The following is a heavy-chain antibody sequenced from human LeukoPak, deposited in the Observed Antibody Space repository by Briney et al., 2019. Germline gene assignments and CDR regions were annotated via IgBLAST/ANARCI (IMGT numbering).Heavy chain of an antibody. CDR3: ARENWVYDGSLDY. J-gene: IGHJ4*02. CDR1: GFTFSSYW. CDR2: IMQDGSEK. V-gene: IGHV3-7*01. D-gene: IGHD5/OR15-5a*01. Sequence: GRSLRLSCAASGFTFSSYWMSWVRQAPGKGLEWVANIMQDGSEKHYVDSVKGRFTISRDNAKSSLYLQMNSLRAEDTAVYFCARENWVYDGSLDYWGQGTLVTVSS.